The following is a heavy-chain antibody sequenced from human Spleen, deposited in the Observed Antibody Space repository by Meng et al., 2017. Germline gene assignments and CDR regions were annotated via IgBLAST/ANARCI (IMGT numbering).Heavy chain of an antibody. CDR1: GYTFTGYY. CDR3: ARGAGDYDTSGYYYFDY. D-gene: IGHD3-22*01. Sequence: ASVKVSCKASGYTFTGYYMHWVRQAPGQGLEWMGRINPHSGSANYAQNFQGRVTMTRDTSISTAYVALSSLRSDDTAVYYCARGAGDYDTSGYYYFDYWGQGTPVTVSS. V-gene: IGHV1-2*06. J-gene: IGHJ4*02. CDR2: INPHSGSA.